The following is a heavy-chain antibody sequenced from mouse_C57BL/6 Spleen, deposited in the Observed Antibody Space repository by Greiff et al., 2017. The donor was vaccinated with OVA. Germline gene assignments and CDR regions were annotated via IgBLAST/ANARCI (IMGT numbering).Heavy chain of an antibody. CDR3: ARSDSNPSYYAMDY. V-gene: IGHV1-39*01. J-gene: IGHJ4*01. CDR1: GYSFTDYN. CDR2: INPNYGTT. Sequence: VQLQQSGPELVKPGASVKISCKASGYSFTDYNMNWVKQSNGKSLEWIGVINPNYGTTSYNQKFKGKATLTVEQSSGTAYMQLNSLTSEDSAVYYCARSDSNPSYYAMDYWGQGTSVTVSS. D-gene: IGHD2-5*01.